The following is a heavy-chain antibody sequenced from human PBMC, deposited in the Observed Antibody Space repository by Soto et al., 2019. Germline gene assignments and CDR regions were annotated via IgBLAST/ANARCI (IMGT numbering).Heavy chain of an antibody. CDR1: GYSISSGYY. V-gene: IGHV4-38-2*01. CDR3: ARGLQYGGNSAY. CDR2: IFHSGST. Sequence: SETLSLTCGASGYSISSGYYWGWIRQPPGKGLEWIASIFHSGSTYYNPSLKSRVTISVDTSKNQFSLKLSSVTAADTAVYYCARGLQYGGNSAYWGQGTLVTVSS. D-gene: IGHD4-4*01. J-gene: IGHJ4*02.